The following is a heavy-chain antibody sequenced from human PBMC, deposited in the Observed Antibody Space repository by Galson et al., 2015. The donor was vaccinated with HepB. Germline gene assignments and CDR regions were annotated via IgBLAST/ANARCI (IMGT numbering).Heavy chain of an antibody. CDR3: ARGEYSGYDWWAY. J-gene: IGHJ4*02. D-gene: IGHD5-12*01. V-gene: IGHV3-23*01. Sequence: SLRLSCAASGFTFSSYAMSWVRQAPGKGLEWVSAISGSGGSTYYADSVKGRFTISRDNSKNTLYLQMNSLRAEDTAVYYCARGEYSGYDWWAYWGQGTLVTVSS. CDR1: GFTFSSYA. CDR2: ISGSGGST.